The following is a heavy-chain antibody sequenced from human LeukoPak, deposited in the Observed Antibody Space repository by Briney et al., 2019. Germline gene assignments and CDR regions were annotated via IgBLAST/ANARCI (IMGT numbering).Heavy chain of an antibody. CDR3: ARLGDYYDSSSDY. J-gene: IGHJ4*02. D-gene: IGHD3-22*01. CDR2: ISSTGSYI. V-gene: IGHV3-21*01. CDR1: GFNLNSYM. Sequence: PGGSLRLSCAASGFNLNSYMLNWVRQAPGKGLEWVSSISSTGSYIYHADSVKGRFTISRDNPGNVVYLQMDSLRAEDTAVYYCARLGDYYDSSSDYWGQGTLVTVSS.